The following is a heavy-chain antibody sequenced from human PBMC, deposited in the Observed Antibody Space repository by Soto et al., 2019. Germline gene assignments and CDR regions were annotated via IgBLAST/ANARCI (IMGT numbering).Heavy chain of an antibody. J-gene: IGHJ4*02. CDR2: INPSDEST. Sequence: GASVKVSCKASGYTFTTYYMHWVRQAPGQGLEWMGIINPSDESTSYAQKFQGRLTMTRDTSTSTVYMELSSVRSEDTAVYYCARDYQGVSSADYWGQGTLVTVSS. CDR3: ARDYQGVSSADY. D-gene: IGHD3-10*01. V-gene: IGHV1-46*03. CDR1: GYTFTTYY.